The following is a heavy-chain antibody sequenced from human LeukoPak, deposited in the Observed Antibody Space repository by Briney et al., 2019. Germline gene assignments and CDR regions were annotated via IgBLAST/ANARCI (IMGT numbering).Heavy chain of an antibody. Sequence: PGGSLRLSCAASGFSFSSYSMNWLRQASGKGPEWVSYISSSSGTIYYSDSVKGRFTISRDNAKNSLYLQMNSLRAEDTALYHCARDRASYYYDSSGYNDAFDIWGQGTMVTVSS. J-gene: IGHJ3*02. V-gene: IGHV3-48*04. CDR3: ARDRASYYYDSSGYNDAFDI. CDR1: GFSFSSYS. CDR2: ISSSSGTI. D-gene: IGHD3-22*01.